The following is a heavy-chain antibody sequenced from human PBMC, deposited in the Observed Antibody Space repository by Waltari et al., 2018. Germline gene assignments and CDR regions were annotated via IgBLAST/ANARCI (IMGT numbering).Heavy chain of an antibody. Sequence: QVQLTESGGGVVQSGRSLRLSCEASGFLFSGHVMHWVRRAPGKGRGWVAGIWYDGHNKDYADSGKGRFSISRDNSKNVLYLQMDSLKVEDSGVYYCARGKGGSGSWFLDWGQGTPVTVSS. V-gene: IGHV3-33*01. D-gene: IGHD5-12*01. CDR3: ARGKGGSGSWFLD. CDR2: IWYDGHNK. CDR1: GFLFSGHV. J-gene: IGHJ4*02.